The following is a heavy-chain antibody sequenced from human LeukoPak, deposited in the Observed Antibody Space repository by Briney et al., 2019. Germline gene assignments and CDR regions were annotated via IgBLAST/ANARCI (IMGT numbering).Heavy chain of an antibody. Sequence: ASVKVSCKASGGTFSSYAISWVRQAPRQGLEWMGRIIPILGIANYAQKFQGRVTITADKSTSTAYMELSSLRSEDTAVYYCARELRFLEWLSENYYGMDVWGQGTTVTVSS. CDR1: GGTFSSYA. CDR3: ARELRFLEWLSENYYGMDV. V-gene: IGHV1-69*04. J-gene: IGHJ6*02. CDR2: IIPILGIA. D-gene: IGHD3-3*01.